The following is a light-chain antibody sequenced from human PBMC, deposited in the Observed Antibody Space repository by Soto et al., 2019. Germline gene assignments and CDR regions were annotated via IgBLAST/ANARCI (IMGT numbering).Light chain of an antibody. CDR3: TSYTAFSTDSR. V-gene: IGLV2-14*01. CDR2: QVT. J-gene: IGLJ2*01. CDR1: SSNVGNYNF. Sequence: QSVLTQPASVSGSPGQSITISCTGTSSNVGNYNFVSWYQHHAGTAPKLIIYQVTNRPSGVSDRFSGSKSGDTASLTISGLQAEDEADYYCTSYTAFSTDSRFGGGTKVTV.